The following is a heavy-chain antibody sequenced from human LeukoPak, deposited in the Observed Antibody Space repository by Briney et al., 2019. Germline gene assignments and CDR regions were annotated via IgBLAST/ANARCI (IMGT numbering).Heavy chain of an antibody. V-gene: IGHV3-23*01. J-gene: IGHJ4*02. CDR2: ISGSGGVT. CDR3: TKFCGDCTHGLCSCLDY. CDR1: GFTFSSYA. Sequence: GGSLRLSCAASGFTFSSYAMSWVRQAPGKGLEWVSAISGSGGVTYYADSVKGRFTISRDNSKNTLYLQMNSLRAEDTTVYYCTKFCGDCTHGLCSCLDYWGQGTLVTVSS. D-gene: IGHD2-8*01.